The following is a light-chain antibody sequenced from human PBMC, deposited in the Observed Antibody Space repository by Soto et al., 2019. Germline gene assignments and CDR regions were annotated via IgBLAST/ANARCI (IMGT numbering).Light chain of an antibody. V-gene: IGLV2-8*01. CDR3: SSYTSSSTLYV. Sequence: QSALTQPPSASGSPGQSVTISCTGTSSDVGSYNYVSWYRQHPGKPPQLMIFEVSKRPSGVPHRFSGSKSGNTASLTVSGLQAEDEADYFCSSYTSSSTLYVFGTGTKVTVL. J-gene: IGLJ1*01. CDR2: EVS. CDR1: SSDVGSYNY.